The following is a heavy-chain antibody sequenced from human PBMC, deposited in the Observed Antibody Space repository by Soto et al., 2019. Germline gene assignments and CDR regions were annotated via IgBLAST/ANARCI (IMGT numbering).Heavy chain of an antibody. CDR2: INTYSGNT. CDR3: ARESCGGDCYSGLDQ. CDR1: GYTFTTYA. Sequence: ASVKVSCKPSGYTFTTYAISWVRQAPGQGLERMGWINTYSGNTNYAQKLQGRVTMTTDTSTSTAYMELRSLRSDDTAVYYCARESCGGDCYSGLDQWGQGTLVTVSS. V-gene: IGHV1-18*01. J-gene: IGHJ4*02. D-gene: IGHD2-21*02.